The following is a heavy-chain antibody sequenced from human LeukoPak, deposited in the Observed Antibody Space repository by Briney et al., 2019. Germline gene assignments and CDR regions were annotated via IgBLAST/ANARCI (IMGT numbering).Heavy chain of an antibody. D-gene: IGHD6-13*01. Sequence: SETLSLTCTVSGGSISSGGYYWSWIRQHPGKGLEWIGYIYYSGSTYYNPSLKSRVTISVDTSKNQFSLKLSSVTAADTAVYYCGGAAAGTVGWFDPWGQGTLVTVSS. V-gene: IGHV4-31*03. CDR1: GGSISSGGYY. CDR3: GGAAAGTVGWFDP. CDR2: IYYSGST. J-gene: IGHJ5*02.